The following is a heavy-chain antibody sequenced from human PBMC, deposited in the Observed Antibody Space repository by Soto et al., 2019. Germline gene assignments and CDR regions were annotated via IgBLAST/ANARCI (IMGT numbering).Heavy chain of an antibody. V-gene: IGHV4-59*08. CDR3: ARRRYADWAFDY. CDR2: IYYSGST. D-gene: IGHD3-9*01. Sequence: PSETLCLTCFVSGGSISGYYGSWVRQPPGKGLEWIGYIYYSGSTTYNSSLKGRVTMSVDTSKNQFSLELSSVTAADTAVYYCARRRYADWAFDYWGQGTLVTVSS. CDR1: GGSISGYY. J-gene: IGHJ4*02.